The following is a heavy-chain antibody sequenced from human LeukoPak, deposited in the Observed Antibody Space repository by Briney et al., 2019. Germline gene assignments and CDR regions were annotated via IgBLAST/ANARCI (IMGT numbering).Heavy chain of an antibody. CDR1: GFTFDDYA. Sequence: PGGSLRLSCAASGFTFDDYAMHWVRQAPGKGLEWVSGISWNSGSIGYADSVKGRFTISRDNAKNSLYLQMNSLRAEDMALYYCAKVDTAMVTGAFDIWGQGTLVTVSS. J-gene: IGHJ3*02. CDR2: ISWNSGSI. V-gene: IGHV3-9*03. D-gene: IGHD5-18*01. CDR3: AKVDTAMVTGAFDI.